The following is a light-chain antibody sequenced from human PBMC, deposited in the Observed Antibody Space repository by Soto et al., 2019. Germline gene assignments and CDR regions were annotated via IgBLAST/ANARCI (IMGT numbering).Light chain of an antibody. Sequence: QSVLTQTASVSGSPGQSITISCTGTSSAIGGYNFVSWYQHHPGKAHTLLIYEVNNRPSGVSSRFSGSKSGNTASLTISGLQTEDEADYYCSSFTTSSTLVVFGGGTKVTVL. CDR1: SSAIGGYNF. V-gene: IGLV2-14*01. CDR2: EVN. CDR3: SSFTTSSTLVV. J-gene: IGLJ2*01.